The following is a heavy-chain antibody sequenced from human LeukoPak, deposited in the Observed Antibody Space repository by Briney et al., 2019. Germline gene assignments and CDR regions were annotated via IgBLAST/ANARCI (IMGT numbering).Heavy chain of an antibody. CDR3: ARDRGIAAAGSLGDY. CDR1: GFTFNGYW. D-gene: IGHD6-13*01. CDR2: IKEDGSAQ. J-gene: IGHJ4*02. Sequence: PGGSLRLSCAASGFTFNGYWMSWVRQAPGKGLEWVANIKEDGSAQYYVGSVKGRFTISRDNAKNSLNLQMNSLRAEDTAVYYCARDRGIAAAGSLGDYWGQGTLVTVSS. V-gene: IGHV3-7*01.